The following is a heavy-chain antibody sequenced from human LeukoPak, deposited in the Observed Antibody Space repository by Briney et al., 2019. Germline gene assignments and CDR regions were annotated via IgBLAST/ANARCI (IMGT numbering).Heavy chain of an antibody. V-gene: IGHV4-34*01. J-gene: IGHJ4*02. CDR2: INHSGST. CDR3: ARGITVAGTSHGLGY. CDR1: GGSFSGYF. Sequence: SETLSLTCAVYGGSFSGYFWSWIRQPPGKGLEWIGEINHSGSTNYNPSLKSRVTISVDTSKNQFSLKLNSVTAADTAVYYCARGITVAGTSHGLGYWGQRTLVTVSS. D-gene: IGHD6-13*01.